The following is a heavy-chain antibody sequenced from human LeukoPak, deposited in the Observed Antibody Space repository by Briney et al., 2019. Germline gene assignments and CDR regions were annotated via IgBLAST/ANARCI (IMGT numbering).Heavy chain of an antibody. CDR1: GYTFTSND. CDR3: ARVQMATIFYYYYYMDV. J-gene: IGHJ6*03. CDR2: MNPNSGNT. Sequence: ASVKVSCKASGYTFTSNDINWVRQATGQGLEWMGWMNPNSGNTGYAQKFQGRVTITRNTSISTAYMELSSLRSEDTAVYYCARVQMATIFYYYYYMDVWGKGTTVTVSS. V-gene: IGHV1-8*03. D-gene: IGHD5-24*01.